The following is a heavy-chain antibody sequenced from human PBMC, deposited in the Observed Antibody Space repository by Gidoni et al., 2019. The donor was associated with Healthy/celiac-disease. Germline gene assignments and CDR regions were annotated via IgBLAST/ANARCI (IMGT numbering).Heavy chain of an antibody. Sequence: QVQLVESGGGVVQPGRSLRLSCSASGFTFSSYGMHWVRQAPGKGLEWVAVISYDGSNKYYADSVKGRFTISRDNSKNTLYLQMNSLRAEDTAVYYCAKEFEYCSSTSCYSPPVFDYWGQGTLVTVSS. D-gene: IGHD2-2*02. CDR1: GFTFSSYG. CDR2: ISYDGSNK. CDR3: AKEFEYCSSTSCYSPPVFDY. V-gene: IGHV3-30*18. J-gene: IGHJ4*02.